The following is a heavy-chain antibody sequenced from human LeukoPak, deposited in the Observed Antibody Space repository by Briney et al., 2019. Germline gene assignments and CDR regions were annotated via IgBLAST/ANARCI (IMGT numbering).Heavy chain of an antibody. CDR1: GFTFSTYT. V-gene: IGHV3-23*01. J-gene: IGHJ4*02. Sequence: GGSLRLSCAASGFTFSTYTMNWVRQTTGRGLEWVTGIYGNGGGTFYADSVRGRFTISRDNSRNILYLQMNSLRAEDTAIYYCAKDKVPDSRWNIDYWGRGTLVTV. CDR2: IYGNGGGT. CDR3: AKDKVPDSRWNIDY. D-gene: IGHD1-14*01.